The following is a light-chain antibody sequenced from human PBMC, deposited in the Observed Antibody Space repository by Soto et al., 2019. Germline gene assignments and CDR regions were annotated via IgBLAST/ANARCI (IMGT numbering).Light chain of an antibody. CDR1: QSLLHSNGYNY. CDR2: LGS. V-gene: IGKV2-28*01. CDR3: LQGIYWPWT. Sequence: DIVMTQTPLSSPVTLGQPASISCRSSQSLLHSNGYNYLDWYLQKPGQSPQLLIYLGSNRSSGVPDRFSGSGSGTDFTLKISRVEAEDAGVYYCLQGIYWPWTFGQGTKVDIK. J-gene: IGKJ1*01.